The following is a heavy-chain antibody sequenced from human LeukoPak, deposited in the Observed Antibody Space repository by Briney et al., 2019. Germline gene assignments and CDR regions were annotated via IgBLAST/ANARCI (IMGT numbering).Heavy chain of an antibody. CDR3: ARGPSGYHNT. CDR1: GFTFSSHR. D-gene: IGHD5-12*01. J-gene: IGHJ4*02. CDR2: IKKDGSEK. Sequence: GGSLRLSCAASGFTFSSHRMSWVRQAPGKGLEWVANIKKDGSEKYYVDSVKGRFTISRDNAKTSLYLQMNSLRAEDTAVYYCARGPSGYHNTGGQGTLVTVSS. V-gene: IGHV3-7*01.